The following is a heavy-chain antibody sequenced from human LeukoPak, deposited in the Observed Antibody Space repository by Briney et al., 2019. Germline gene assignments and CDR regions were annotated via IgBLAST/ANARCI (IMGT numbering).Heavy chain of an antibody. D-gene: IGHD3-22*01. J-gene: IGHJ1*01. CDR3: ASRDSSGPEYFQH. Sequence: ASVKVSCKASGYTFTGYYMHWVRQAPGQGLEWMGWFNPNSGGTNYAQKFQGRVTMTRDTSISTAYMELSRLRSDGTAVYYCASRDSSGPEYFQHWGQGTLVTVSS. V-gene: IGHV1-2*02. CDR2: FNPNSGGT. CDR1: GYTFTGYY.